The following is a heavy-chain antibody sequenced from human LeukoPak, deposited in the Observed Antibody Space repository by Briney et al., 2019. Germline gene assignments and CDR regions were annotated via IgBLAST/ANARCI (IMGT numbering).Heavy chain of an antibody. V-gene: IGHV3-23*01. D-gene: IGHD3-22*01. Sequence: GGSLRLSCAASGFTLTSYAMTWVRQAPGKGLDWVSSISGSGARTYYADSVKGRFTVSRDNSKNTLYLQVSSLRAEDTAIYYCAKGGSYYDFMPDSWGRGTLVTVSS. CDR1: GFTLTSYA. CDR3: AKGGSYYDFMPDS. CDR2: ISGSGART. J-gene: IGHJ4*02.